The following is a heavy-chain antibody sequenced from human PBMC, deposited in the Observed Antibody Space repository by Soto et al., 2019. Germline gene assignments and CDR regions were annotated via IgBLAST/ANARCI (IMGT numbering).Heavy chain of an antibody. CDR2: IYYSGST. V-gene: IGHV4-59*01. CDR1: GGSISSYY. Sequence: SETLSLTCTVSGGSISSYYWSWIRQPPGKGLEWIGYIYYSGSTNYNPSLKSRVTISVDTSKNQFSLRLSSVTAADTAVYYCASAPGGMATIYYFAYWGQGTLVTVSS. J-gene: IGHJ4*02. D-gene: IGHD5-12*01. CDR3: ASAPGGMATIYYFAY.